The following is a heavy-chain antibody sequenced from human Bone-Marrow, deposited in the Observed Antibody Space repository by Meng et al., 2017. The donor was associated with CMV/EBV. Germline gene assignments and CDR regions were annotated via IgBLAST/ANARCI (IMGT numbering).Heavy chain of an antibody. CDR1: GFTFSSYS. J-gene: IGHJ6*02. CDR2: ISSSSSYI. Sequence: GGSLRLSCAASGFTFSSYSMNWVRQAPGKGLEWVSSISSSSSYIYYADSVKGRFTISRDNAKNSLYLQMNSLRDEDTAVYYCAREIVVVAATAYYYYGVDVWGQGTTVTVSS. CDR3: AREIVVVAATAYYYYGVDV. V-gene: IGHV3-21*01. D-gene: IGHD2-15*01.